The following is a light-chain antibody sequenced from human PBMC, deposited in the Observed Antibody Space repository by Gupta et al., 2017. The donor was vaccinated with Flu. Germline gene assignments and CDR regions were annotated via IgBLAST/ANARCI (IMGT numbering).Light chain of an antibody. J-gene: IGKJ2*01. CDR2: DAS. CDR1: QSVSSY. CDR3: QQRSKWPPGT. V-gene: IGKV3-11*01. Sequence: EIVLTQSPATLSLSPGERATLSCRASQSVSSYLAWYQKKPGQAPRLLIYDASNRATGIPARFSGSGSGTDFTLTISSLEPEDFAVYYCQQRSKWPPGTFGQGTKLEIK.